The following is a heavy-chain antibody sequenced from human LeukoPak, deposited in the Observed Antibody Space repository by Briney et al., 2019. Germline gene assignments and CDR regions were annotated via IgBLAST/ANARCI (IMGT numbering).Heavy chain of an antibody. CDR3: ARDRESSSWFDY. D-gene: IGHD6-13*01. CDR1: GFTFSSYA. V-gene: IGHV3-21*01. Sequence: GSLRLSCATSGFTFSSYAMSWVRQAPGKGLEWVSSISSSSSYIYYADSVKGRFTISRDNAKNSLYLQMNSLRAEDTAVYYCARDRESSSWFDYWGQGTLVTVSS. J-gene: IGHJ4*02. CDR2: ISSSSSYI.